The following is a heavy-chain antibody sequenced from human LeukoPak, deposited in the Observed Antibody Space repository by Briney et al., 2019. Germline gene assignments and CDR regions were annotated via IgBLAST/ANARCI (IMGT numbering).Heavy chain of an antibody. CDR1: GFTFSLYW. CDR3: ARLNWNYADY. CDR2: IKEDASEK. D-gene: IGHD3-3*01. J-gene: IGHJ4*02. Sequence: GGSLRLSCTASGFTFSLYWMTWVRQAPEKGLEWVANIKEDASEKDYVDSVKGRFTISRDNGKNSLYLQMNSLRGEDTAVYYCARLNWNYADYWGQGTLVTVSS. V-gene: IGHV3-7*01.